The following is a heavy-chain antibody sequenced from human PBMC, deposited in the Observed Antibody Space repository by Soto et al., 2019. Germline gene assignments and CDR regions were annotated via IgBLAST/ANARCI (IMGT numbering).Heavy chain of an antibody. CDR3: AKVPLSITTFDY. CDR2: ISGHGTST. V-gene: IGHV3-23*01. Sequence: GGSLRLSCAASGFTFMNNAMSWVRQAPGKGLEWVSAISGHGTSTAYADSVRGRFTISRDNSKNTLYLQMNSLTAADTAVYFCAKVPLSITTFDYWGQGTLVTVSS. CDR1: GFTFMNNA. D-gene: IGHD1-20*01. J-gene: IGHJ4*02.